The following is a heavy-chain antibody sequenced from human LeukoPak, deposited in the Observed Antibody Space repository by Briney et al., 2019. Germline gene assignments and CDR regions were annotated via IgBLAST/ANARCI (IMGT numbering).Heavy chain of an antibody. CDR1: GGSISSTRYY. J-gene: IGHJ6*03. CDR3: ARRLGRKFGERFYYYHYMDV. V-gene: IGHV4-39*01. CDR2: IYYIGST. D-gene: IGHD3-10*01. Sequence: SETLSLTCTVSGGSISSTRYYWGWIRQPPGKGLEWIGSIYYIGSTYYNPSLKSRVTISVDTSKNQFSLKLRSVTAADTAVYYCARRLGRKFGERFYYYHYMDVWGKGTTVTISS.